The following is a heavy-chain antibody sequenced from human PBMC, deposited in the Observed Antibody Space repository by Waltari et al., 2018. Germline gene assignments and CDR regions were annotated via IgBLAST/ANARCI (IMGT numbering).Heavy chain of an antibody. CDR2: IRTNVYGGTT. V-gene: IGHV3-49*03. CDR3: SKNRAAGGHWYFDL. J-gene: IGHJ2*01. Sequence: VQLEASGEGLVQPGRSLRRTCSSYGLKFRDDALSWFRLAPGKGLECIGFIRTNVYGGTTVYAASVEGRFTISRDDSNNIAYLQINSLKTEDTATYYCSKNRAAGGHWYFDLWGRGTLVTVSS. CDR1: GLKFRDDA. D-gene: IGHD6-13*01.